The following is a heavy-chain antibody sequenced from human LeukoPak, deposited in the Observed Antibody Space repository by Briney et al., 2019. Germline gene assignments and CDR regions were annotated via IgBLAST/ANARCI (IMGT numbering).Heavy chain of an antibody. CDR3: ARPPQPFLGTGMDV. J-gene: IGHJ6*02. D-gene: IGHD3-16*01. CDR2: IYPGDSDT. CDR1: GYSFTSYW. V-gene: IGHV5-51*01. Sequence: GESLKISCKGSGYSFTSYWIGWVRQMPGKDLEWMGIIYPGDSDTRYSPSFQGQVTISADKSISTAYLQWSSLKASDPPLFYRARPPQPFLGTGMDVWGQGTTVTVSS.